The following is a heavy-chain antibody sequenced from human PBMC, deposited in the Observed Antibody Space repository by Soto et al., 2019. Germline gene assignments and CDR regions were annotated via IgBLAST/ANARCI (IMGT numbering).Heavy chain of an antibody. CDR2: ISYDGSNK. CDR3: AKDTIAAADTNWFDP. J-gene: IGHJ5*02. D-gene: IGHD6-13*01. Sequence: RLSCAASGFTFSSYGMHWVRQAPGKGLEWVAVISYDGSNKYYADSVKGRFTISRDNSKNTLCLQMNSLRAEDTAVYYCAKDTIAAADTNWFDPWGQGTLVTVSS. V-gene: IGHV3-30*18. CDR1: GFTFSSYG.